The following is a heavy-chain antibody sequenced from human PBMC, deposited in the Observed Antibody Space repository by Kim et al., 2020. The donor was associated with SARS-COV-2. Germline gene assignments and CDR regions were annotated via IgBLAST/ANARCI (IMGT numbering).Heavy chain of an antibody. D-gene: IGHD3-10*01. J-gene: IGHJ4*02. Sequence: GGSLRLSCAASGFTFSSYGMHWVRQAPGKGLEWVAVISYDGSNKYYADSVKGRFTISRDNSKNTLYLQMNSLRAEDTAVYYCAKTIWFGELLHPHYYFDYWGQGTLVTVSS. CDR1: GFTFSSYG. CDR2: ISYDGSNK. CDR3: AKTIWFGELLHPHYYFDY. V-gene: IGHV3-30*18.